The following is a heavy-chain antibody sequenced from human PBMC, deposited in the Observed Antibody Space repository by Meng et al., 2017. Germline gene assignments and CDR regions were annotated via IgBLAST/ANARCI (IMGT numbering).Heavy chain of an antibody. CDR2: INPNSGGT. D-gene: IGHD3-10*01. CDR1: GYTFTGYY. Sequence: QVLLAQSGAEVKKPGASVTVACKASGYTFTGYYMHRVRQAPGQGLEWMGRINPNSGGTNYAQKFQGRVTMTRDTSISTAYMELSRLRSDDTAVYYCASHYGSGSYWGQGTLVTVSS. CDR3: ASHYGSGSY. J-gene: IGHJ4*02. V-gene: IGHV1-2*06.